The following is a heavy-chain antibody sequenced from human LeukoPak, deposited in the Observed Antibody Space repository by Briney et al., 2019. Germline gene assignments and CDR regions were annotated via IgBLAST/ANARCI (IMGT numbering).Heavy chain of an antibody. D-gene: IGHD2-15*01. CDR1: GYTLTELS. CDR2: FDPEDGET. V-gene: IGHV1-24*01. J-gene: IGHJ5*02. Sequence: GASVKVSCKVSGYTLTELSMHWVRQAPGKGLEWMGGFDPEDGETVYAQKFQGGVTMTEDTSTDTAYMELSSLRSEDTAVYYCATYEVVAATGAEFDPWGQGTLVTVSS. CDR3: ATYEVVAATGAEFDP.